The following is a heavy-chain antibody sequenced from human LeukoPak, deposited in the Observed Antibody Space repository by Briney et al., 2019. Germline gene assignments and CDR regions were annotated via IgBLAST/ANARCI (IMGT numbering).Heavy chain of an antibody. CDR1: GYTFTSYD. CDR2: MNPNSGNT. Sequence: RASVKVSCTASGYTFTSYDINWVRQAPGQGLEWMGWMNPNSGNTGYAQKFQGRVTMTRNTSISTAYMELSSLRSEDTAVYYCARVDGSESDAFDIWGQGTMVTVSS. CDR3: ARVDGSESDAFDI. D-gene: IGHD3-10*01. V-gene: IGHV1-8*01. J-gene: IGHJ3*02.